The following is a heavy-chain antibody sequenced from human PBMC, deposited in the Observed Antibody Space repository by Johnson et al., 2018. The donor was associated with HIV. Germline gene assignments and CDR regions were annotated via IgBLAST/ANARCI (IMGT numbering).Heavy chain of an antibody. CDR1: GFTFDDYA. D-gene: IGHD5-18*01. Sequence: VQLVESGGGLVQPGRSLRLSCAASGFTFDDYAMHWVRQAPGKGLEWVSGIRWNSGSIGYADSVKGRFTISRDNSKNTLYLQMNSLRAEDTAVYYCARDPRGEAMALDAFDIWGQGTMVTVSS. CDR2: IRWNSGSI. V-gene: IGHV3-9*01. J-gene: IGHJ3*02. CDR3: ARDPRGEAMALDAFDI.